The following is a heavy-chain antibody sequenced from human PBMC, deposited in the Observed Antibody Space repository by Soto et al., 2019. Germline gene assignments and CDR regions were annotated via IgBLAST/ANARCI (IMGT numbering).Heavy chain of an antibody. J-gene: IGHJ5*02. Sequence: GGSLRLSCAASGFTFSSYGMHWFRQAPGKGLEWVAVISYDGSNKYYADSVKGRFTISRDNSKNTLYLQMNSLRAEDTAVYYCAKEKVEGPPMNWFDPWGQGTLVTVSS. V-gene: IGHV3-30*18. CDR2: ISYDGSNK. CDR1: GFTFSSYG. CDR3: AKEKVEGPPMNWFDP.